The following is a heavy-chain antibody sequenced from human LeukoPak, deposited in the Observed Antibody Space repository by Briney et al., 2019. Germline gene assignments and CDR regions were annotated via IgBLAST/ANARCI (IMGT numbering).Heavy chain of an antibody. J-gene: IGHJ5*02. CDR3: ARDRPDTTSPTTVGRFDP. V-gene: IGHV4-31*03. D-gene: IGHD1-14*01. CDR2: IYSTGTT. CDR1: GDSISSGGFY. Sequence: SQTLSLICSVSGDSISSGGFYWHWIRQHPEKGLEWIGYIYSTGTTYYNPSLTSRLTTSLDTSKNQFSLKVTSVTAADTAVYFCARDRPDTTSPTTVGRFDPWGQGTLVTVSS.